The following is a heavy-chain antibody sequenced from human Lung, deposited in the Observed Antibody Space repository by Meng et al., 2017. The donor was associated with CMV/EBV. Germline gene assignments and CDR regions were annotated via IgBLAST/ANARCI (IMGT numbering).Heavy chain of an antibody. CDR2: ISGTSSTI. D-gene: IGHD5-12*01. Sequence: FTFRDHYMSWIRPTPGKGLEWLSSISGTSSTIYEASSVKGRFTVSRDNAKKSLYLQMNSLRAEDTAVYYCAGDLLGYSAYGVRYFDLWGRGTLVTVSS. CDR1: FTFRDHY. V-gene: IGHV3-11*01. J-gene: IGHJ2*01. CDR3: AGDLLGYSAYGVRYFDL.